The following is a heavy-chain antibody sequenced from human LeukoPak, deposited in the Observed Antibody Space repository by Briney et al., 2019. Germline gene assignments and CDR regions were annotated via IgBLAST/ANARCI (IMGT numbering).Heavy chain of an antibody. CDR1: GFTFSSCE. CDR3: ARGLGIDAFDI. D-gene: IGHD7-27*01. J-gene: IGHJ3*02. CDR2: ISSSGSTI. V-gene: IGHV3-48*03. Sequence: PGGSLRLSCAASGFTFSSCEMNWVRQAPGKGLEWVSYISSSGSTIYYADSVKGRFTISRDNAKNSLYLQMNSLRAEDTAVYYCARGLGIDAFDIWGQGTMVTVSS.